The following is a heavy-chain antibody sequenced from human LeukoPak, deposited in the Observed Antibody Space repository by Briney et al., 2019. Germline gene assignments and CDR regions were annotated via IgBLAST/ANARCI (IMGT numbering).Heavy chain of an antibody. CDR1: GFTFSSYW. CDR3: ARDNPMVYATYDH. D-gene: IGHD2-8*01. Sequence: PGGSLRLSCAASGFTFSSYWMTWARQAPGKGMEWVANINRDASEKYYVDSVKGRFTISRDNAKNSLYLQMTSLRADDTAVYYCARDNPMVYATYDHWGQGTLVTVSS. V-gene: IGHV3-7*01. CDR2: INRDASEK. J-gene: IGHJ4*02.